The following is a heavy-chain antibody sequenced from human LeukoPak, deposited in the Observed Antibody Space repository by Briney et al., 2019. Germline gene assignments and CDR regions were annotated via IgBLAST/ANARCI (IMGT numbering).Heavy chain of an antibody. Sequence: SVKVSCKASGGTFSSYAISWVRQAPGRGLEWMGGIIPIFGTANYAQKFQGRVTITTDESTSTAYMELSSLRSEDTAVYYCARGGGYCSSTSCAYYYYMDVWGKGTTVTVSS. D-gene: IGHD2-2*01. CDR2: IIPIFGTA. CDR3: ARGGGYCSSTSCAYYYYMDV. V-gene: IGHV1-69*05. CDR1: GGTFSSYA. J-gene: IGHJ6*03.